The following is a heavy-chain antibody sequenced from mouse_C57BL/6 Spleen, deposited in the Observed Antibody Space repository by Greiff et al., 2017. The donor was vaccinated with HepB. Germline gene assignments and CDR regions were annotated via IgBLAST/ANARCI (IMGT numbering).Heavy chain of an antibody. J-gene: IGHJ3*01. Sequence: QVQLQQPGAELVKPGASVKMSCKASGYTFTSYWITWVKQRPGQGLEWIGDIYPGSGSTNYNEKFKSKATLTVDTSSSTAYMQLSSLTSEDSAVYYCARGRDSASWFAYWGHGTLVTVSA. D-gene: IGHD3-3*01. CDR1: GYTFTSYW. CDR2: IYPGSGST. CDR3: ARGRDSASWFAY. V-gene: IGHV1-55*01.